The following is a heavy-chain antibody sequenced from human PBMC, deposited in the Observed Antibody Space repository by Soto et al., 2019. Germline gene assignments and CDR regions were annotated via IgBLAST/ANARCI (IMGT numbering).Heavy chain of an antibody. CDR2: MNPNSGNT. CDR3: ARRGLSSSSTFRYYYYGMDV. J-gene: IGHJ6*01. CDR1: GYTFTSYD. Sequence: QVQLVQSGAEVKKPGASVKVSCKASGYTFTSYDINWVRQATGQGLEWMGWMNPNSGNTDYAQKFQGRVPMTRNTSISTAYMGLGRLRSEETAVYYCARRGLSSSSTFRYYYYGMDVWGQGTTVTVSS. D-gene: IGHD6-6*01. V-gene: IGHV1-8*01.